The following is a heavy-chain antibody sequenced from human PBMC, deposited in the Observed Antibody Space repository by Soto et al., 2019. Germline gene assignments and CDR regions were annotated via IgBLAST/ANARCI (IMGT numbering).Heavy chain of an antibody. CDR1: GYTFTSYY. Sequence: ASVKVSCKASGYTFTSYYMHWVRQAPGQGLEWMGIINPSGGSTSYAQKFQGRVTMTRDTSTSTVYMELSSLRSEDTAVYYCARAYYDSSGHDYNWFEPWGQGPMVTGS. CDR3: ARAYYDSSGHDYNWFEP. D-gene: IGHD3-22*01. J-gene: IGHJ5*02. V-gene: IGHV1-46*01. CDR2: INPSGGST.